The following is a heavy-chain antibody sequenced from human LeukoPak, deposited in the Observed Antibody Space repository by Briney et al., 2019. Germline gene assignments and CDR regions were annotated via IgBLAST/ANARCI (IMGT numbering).Heavy chain of an antibody. J-gene: IGHJ4*02. V-gene: IGHV3-53*01. Sequence: GGSLRLSSAASGFTLSSNYMSSGPQAPGEGLEWASVIYSGGSRDYADSVKGRFTISRDNCKNTLYLQMNSLRAEDTAVYYCARARSYYDFWSGYFFDYWGQGTLVTVSS. CDR2: IYSGGSR. D-gene: IGHD3-3*01. CDR1: GFTLSSNY. CDR3: ARARSYYDFWSGYFFDY.